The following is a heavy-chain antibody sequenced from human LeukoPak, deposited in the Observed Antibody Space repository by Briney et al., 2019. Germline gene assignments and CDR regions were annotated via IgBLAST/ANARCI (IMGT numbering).Heavy chain of an antibody. D-gene: IGHD5-18*01. V-gene: IGHV4-34*01. Sequence: SETLSLTCAVYGGSFSGYYWSWIRQPPGKGLEWIGEINHSGSTNYNPSLKSRVTISVDTSKNQFSPKLSSVTAADTAVYYCARGRGYSYGHYYYYMDVWGKGTTVTVSS. J-gene: IGHJ6*03. CDR1: GGSFSGYY. CDR3: ARGRGYSYGHYYYYMDV. CDR2: INHSGST.